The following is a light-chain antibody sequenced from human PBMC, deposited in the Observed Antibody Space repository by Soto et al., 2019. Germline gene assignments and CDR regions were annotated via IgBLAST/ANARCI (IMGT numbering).Light chain of an antibody. Sequence: QAVVTQEPSLTVSPGGTVTLTCGSSTGDVTSDHYPYWIQQKPDQAPRTLIYDTSNKHSWTPARFSGSLLGGKAALILSGAQPEDEADYYCFLSYGGALTWLFGGGTKVTVL. CDR1: TGDVTSDHY. J-gene: IGLJ3*02. CDR3: FLSYGGALTWL. V-gene: IGLV7-46*01. CDR2: DTS.